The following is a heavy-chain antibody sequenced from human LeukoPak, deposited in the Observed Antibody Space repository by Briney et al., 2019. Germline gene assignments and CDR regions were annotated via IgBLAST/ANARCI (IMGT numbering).Heavy chain of an antibody. D-gene: IGHD3-10*02. CDR3: ARGGLFAYYFDY. Sequence: GGSLRLSCAASGFTFTTYWMHWVRQAPGKGLEWVSRIKGDEMTTNYADSVEGRFTISSDNAKNTVYLEINSLRAEDTAVYYCARGGLFAYYFDYWGQGTLVTVSS. V-gene: IGHV3-74*01. J-gene: IGHJ4*02. CDR2: IKGDEMTT. CDR1: GFTFTTYW.